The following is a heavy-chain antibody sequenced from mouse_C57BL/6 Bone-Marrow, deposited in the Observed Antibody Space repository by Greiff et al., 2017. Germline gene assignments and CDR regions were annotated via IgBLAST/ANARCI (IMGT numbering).Heavy chain of an antibody. CDR1: GYTFTSYW. J-gene: IGHJ1*03. Sequence: QVQLQQSGAELVKPGASVKLSCKASGYTFTSYWMHWVKQRPGRGLEWIGRIDPNSGGTKYNEKFKSKATLTVDKPSSTAYMQLSSLTSEDSAVYYCAREEGLRTGSYWYFDVWGTGTTVTVSS. CDR2: IDPNSGGT. V-gene: IGHV1-72*01. CDR3: AREEGLRTGSYWYFDV. D-gene: IGHD1-1*01.